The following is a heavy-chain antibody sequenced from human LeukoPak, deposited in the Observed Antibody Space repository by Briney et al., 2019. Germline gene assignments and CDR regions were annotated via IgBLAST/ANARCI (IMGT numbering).Heavy chain of an antibody. V-gene: IGHV1-2*02. J-gene: IGHJ5*02. CDR1: GYTLTELS. Sequence: GASVKVSCKVSGYTLTELSMHWVRQAPGQGLEWMGWINPNSGGTNYAQKFQGRVTMTRDTSISTAYMELSRLRSDDTAVYYCARSRSIAAAEIWFDPWGQGTLVTVSS. CDR3: ARSRSIAAAEIWFDP. CDR2: INPNSGGT. D-gene: IGHD6-13*01.